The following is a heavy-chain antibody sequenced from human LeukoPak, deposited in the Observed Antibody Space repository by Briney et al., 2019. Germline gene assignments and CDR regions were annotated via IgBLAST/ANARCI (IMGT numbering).Heavy chain of an antibody. V-gene: IGHV4-59*01. Sequence: PSETLSLTCTVSGVSISSYYWTWIRQPPGKGLEWIGNINYSGSTKYNPSLKSRVTISVDTSKNQFSLKPSSVTAADTAVYYCARWYYDSSGYRYFDYWGQGTLVTVSS. CDR2: INYSGST. CDR3: ARWYYDSSGYRYFDY. CDR1: GVSISSYY. D-gene: IGHD3-22*01. J-gene: IGHJ4*02.